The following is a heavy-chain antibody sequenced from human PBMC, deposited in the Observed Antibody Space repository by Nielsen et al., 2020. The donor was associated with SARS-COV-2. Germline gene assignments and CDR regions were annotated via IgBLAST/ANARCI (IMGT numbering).Heavy chain of an antibody. D-gene: IGHD3-3*01. CDR2: IYYSGST. CDR3: ARGFEVGSWGWFDP. Sequence: GSLRLSCAASGFTFSSYWMSWIRQPPGKGLEWIGYIYYSGSTNYNPSLKSRVTISVDTSKNQFSLKLSSVTAADTAVYYCARGFEVGSWGWFDPWGQGTLVTVSS. V-gene: IGHV4-59*01. J-gene: IGHJ5*02. CDR1: GFTFSSYW.